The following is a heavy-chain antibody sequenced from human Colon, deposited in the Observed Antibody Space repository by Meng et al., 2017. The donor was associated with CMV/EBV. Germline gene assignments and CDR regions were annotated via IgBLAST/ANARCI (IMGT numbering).Heavy chain of an antibody. V-gene: IGHV3-74*01. Sequence: GESLKISCAASGFTFRSYWMHWVRQAPGKGLVWVSRLKSDGSSTTYADSVKGRFTIPRDNAQNTLYLQMNSLRGEDTAEYYCARDNYYGMDVWGQGTTVTVSS. CDR2: LKSDGSST. CDR3: ARDNYYGMDV. J-gene: IGHJ6*02. CDR1: GFTFRSYW.